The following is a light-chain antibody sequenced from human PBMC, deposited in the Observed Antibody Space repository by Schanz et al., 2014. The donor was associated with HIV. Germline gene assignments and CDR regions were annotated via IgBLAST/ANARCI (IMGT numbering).Light chain of an antibody. Sequence: QSVLTQPPSLSGAPGQRVSLSCNGSSSNIGAGYDVHWYQQLPGTAPKLLIYSNNQRPSGVPARFSGSKSGSSASLAISGLQADDEADYFCQSFDSSLNGVVFGGGTKLTVL. J-gene: IGLJ3*02. CDR3: QSFDSSLNGVV. V-gene: IGLV1-40*01. CDR1: SSNIGAGYD. CDR2: SNN.